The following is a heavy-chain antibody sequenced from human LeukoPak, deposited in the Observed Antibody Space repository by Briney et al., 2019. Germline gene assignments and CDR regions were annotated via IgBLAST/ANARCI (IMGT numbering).Heavy chain of an antibody. CDR3: AKDINLRFLEFDYGMDV. J-gene: IGHJ6*02. V-gene: IGHV3-43*02. D-gene: IGHD3-3*01. CDR1: GFTFDDYA. CDR2: ISGDGGST. Sequence: GGSLRLSCAATGFTFDDYAMHWVRQAPGKGLEWVSLISGDGGSTYYAVSVKGRFTISRDNSKDSLYLQMNSLRTEDTALYYCAKDINLRFLEFDYGMDVWGQGTTVTVSS.